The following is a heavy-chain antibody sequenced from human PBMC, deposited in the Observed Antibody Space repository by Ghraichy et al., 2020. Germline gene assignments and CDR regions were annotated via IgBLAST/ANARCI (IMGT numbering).Heavy chain of an antibody. CDR3: ARSPPSFDAFDI. CDR2: INHSGST. CDR1: GGSFSGYY. V-gene: IGHV4-34*01. J-gene: IGHJ3*02. Sequence: SETLSLTCAVYGGSFSGYYWSWIRQPPGKGLEWIGEINHSGSTNYNPSLKSRVTISVDTSKNQFSLKLSSVTAADTAVYYCARSPPSFDAFDIWGQGSMVTVSS.